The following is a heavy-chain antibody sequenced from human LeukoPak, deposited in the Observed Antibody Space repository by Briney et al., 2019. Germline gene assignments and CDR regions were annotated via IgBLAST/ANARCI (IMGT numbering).Heavy chain of an antibody. CDR1: DASISGYY. V-gene: IGHV4-59*01. D-gene: IGHD3-10*02. J-gene: IGHJ6*02. Sequence: SETLSLTCTVSDASISGYYWSWIRQPPGKGLEWIGSIHFSGSTNYNPSLRSRVTISVDTSKNQLSLKLSSVTAADTALYYYARDLHYYVAMDVWGQGTTATVSS. CDR2: IHFSGST. CDR3: ARDLHYYVAMDV.